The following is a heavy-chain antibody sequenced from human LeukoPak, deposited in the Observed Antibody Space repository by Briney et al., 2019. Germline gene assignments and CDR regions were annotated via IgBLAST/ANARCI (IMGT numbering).Heavy chain of an antibody. CDR3: ARDGVTMVRGSIVD. CDR1: GGSISSGGYY. CDR2: IYYGGST. V-gene: IGHV4-31*03. Sequence: SETLSLTCTVSGGSISSGGYYWSWIRQHPGKGLEWIGYIYYGGSTYYNPSLKSRVTISVDTSKNQFSLKLSSVTAADTAVYYCARDGVTMVRGSIVDWGQGTLVTVSS. J-gene: IGHJ4*02. D-gene: IGHD3-10*01.